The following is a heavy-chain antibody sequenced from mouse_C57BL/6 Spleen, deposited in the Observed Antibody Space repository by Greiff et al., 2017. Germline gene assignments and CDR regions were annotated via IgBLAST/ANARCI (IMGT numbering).Heavy chain of an antibody. V-gene: IGHV1-15*01. D-gene: IGHD2-4*01. J-gene: IGHJ3*01. CDR3: TRDDYDGLAY. CDR2: IDPETGGT. CDR1: GYTFTDYE. Sequence: VQLQQSGAELVRPGASVTLSCTASGYTFTDYEMHWVKQTPVHGLEWIGAIDPETGGTAYNQKFKGKAILTADKSSSTAYMGLRSLTSEDSAVCYCTRDDYDGLAYWGQGTLVTVSA.